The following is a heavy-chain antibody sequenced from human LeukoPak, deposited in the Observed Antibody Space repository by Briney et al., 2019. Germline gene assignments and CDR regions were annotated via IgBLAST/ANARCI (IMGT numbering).Heavy chain of an antibody. Sequence: ASVKVSCKRSGYTFTNYYMHWVRQAPGQGLEWMGIINPSGGSTSYAQKFQGRVTMTRDTSTSTVYMELSSLRSEDTAVYYCARDGPLRLGELSSYYFDYWGQGTLVTVSS. J-gene: IGHJ4*02. CDR1: GYTFTNYY. CDR2: INPSGGST. D-gene: IGHD3-16*02. CDR3: ARDGPLRLGELSSYYFDY. V-gene: IGHV1-46*01.